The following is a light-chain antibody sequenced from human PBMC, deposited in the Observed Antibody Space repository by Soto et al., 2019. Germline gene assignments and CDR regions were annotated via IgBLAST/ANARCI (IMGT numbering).Light chain of an antibody. CDR1: QGISSY. CDR2: AAA. CDR3: QQLNSYPIT. V-gene: IGKV1-9*01. Sequence: DLQLTQSPSFLSASVGDRVTITCRASQGISSYIAWYQQKPGKAPKLLIYAAATLQSGVPSRFSGSGSGTEFTLTISSLQPEDFATYYCQQLNSYPITFGQGTRLEIK. J-gene: IGKJ5*01.